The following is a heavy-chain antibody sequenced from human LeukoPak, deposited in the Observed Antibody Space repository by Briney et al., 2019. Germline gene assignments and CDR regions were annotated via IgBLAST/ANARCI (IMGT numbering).Heavy chain of an antibody. D-gene: IGHD6-6*01. J-gene: IGHJ5*02. Sequence: SETLSLTCTVSGGSLIGYYWAWVRQSAGQAPEWIGRFYRPDSVSYNPSLKSRVTMSVDMSKNQFSLKLSSVTAADTAVYYCARVNSSSRRWFDPWGQGTLVTVSS. CDR3: ARVNSSSRRWFDP. CDR2: FYRPDSV. CDR1: GGSLIGYY. V-gene: IGHV4-4*07.